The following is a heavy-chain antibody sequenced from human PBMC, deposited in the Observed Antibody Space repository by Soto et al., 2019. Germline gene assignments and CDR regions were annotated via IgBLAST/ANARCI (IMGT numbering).Heavy chain of an antibody. CDR3: AKDTSQHYYYYYGMDV. Sequence: GGSLRLSCAASGFTFDDYTMHWVRQAPGKGLEWVSLISWDGGSTYYADSVKGRFTISRDNSKNSLYLQMNSLRTEDTALYYCAKDTSQHYYYYYGMDVWGQGTTVTVSS. D-gene: IGHD6-6*01. CDR1: GFTFDDYT. V-gene: IGHV3-43*01. J-gene: IGHJ6*02. CDR2: ISWDGGST.